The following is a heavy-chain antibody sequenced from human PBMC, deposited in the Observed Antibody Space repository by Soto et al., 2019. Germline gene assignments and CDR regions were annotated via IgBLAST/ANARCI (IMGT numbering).Heavy chain of an antibody. Sequence: EVQLVESGGGLVPPGGSLRLSCSASGFSISGYALNWVRQAPGKGPEWVSYISSSSSAIDYAGSVKGRFSISRDNGKNSLYLQMNSVRAEDTAVYYCARDRSRGSNFYYYMDVWGKGTTVTVSS. V-gene: IGHV3-48*01. CDR1: GFSISGYA. CDR3: ARDRSRGSNFYYYMDV. J-gene: IGHJ6*03. D-gene: IGHD3-22*01. CDR2: ISSSSSAI.